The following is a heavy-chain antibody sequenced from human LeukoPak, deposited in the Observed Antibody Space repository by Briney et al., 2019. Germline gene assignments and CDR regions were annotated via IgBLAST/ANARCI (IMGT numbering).Heavy chain of an antibody. Sequence: PSETLSLTCTVSGGSISSYYWSWIRQPPGKGLEWIGYIYYSGSPSYNPSLKSRVTISVDTYNNQFSLKLSSVTAADTAVYYCARDTSGYRRGSFDYWGQGTLVTVSS. D-gene: IGHD3-22*01. CDR1: GGSISSYY. J-gene: IGHJ4*02. CDR3: ARDTSGYRRGSFDY. CDR2: IYYSGSP. V-gene: IGHV4-59*01.